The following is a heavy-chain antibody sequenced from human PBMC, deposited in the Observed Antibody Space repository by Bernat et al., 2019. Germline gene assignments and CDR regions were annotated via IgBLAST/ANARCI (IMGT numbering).Heavy chain of an antibody. CDR3: ARDPFPHGNFFDY. J-gene: IGHJ4*02. Sequence: QVQLQESGPGLVKPSETLSLTCTVSGGSISSYYWSWIRQPPGKGLEWIGYIYYSGSTNYNPSLKSRVTISVDKSKNQFSLKLSSVTAADTAVYYCARDPFPHGNFFDYWGQGTLVTVSS. CDR2: IYYSGST. D-gene: IGHD1-26*01. CDR1: GGSISSYY. V-gene: IGHV4-59*12.